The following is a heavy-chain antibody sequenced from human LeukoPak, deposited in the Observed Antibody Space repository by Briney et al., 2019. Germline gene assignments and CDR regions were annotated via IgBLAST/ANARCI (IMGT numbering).Heavy chain of an antibody. CDR1: GGSIRSYY. J-gene: IGHJ4*02. D-gene: IGHD5-18*01. V-gene: IGHV4-59*01. Sequence: PSETLSLTCTVSGGSIRSYYWSWIRQPPGKGLEWIGYIYYSGSTNYNPSLKSRVTISVDTSKNQFSLKLSSVTAADTAVYYCARDGDTAMVDGYYFDYWGQGTLVTVSS. CDR2: IYYSGST. CDR3: ARDGDTAMVDGYYFDY.